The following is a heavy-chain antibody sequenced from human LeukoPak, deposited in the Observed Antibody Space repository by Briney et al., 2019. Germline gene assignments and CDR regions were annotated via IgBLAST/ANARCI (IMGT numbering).Heavy chain of an antibody. CDR2: IYHSGST. J-gene: IGHJ4*02. CDR1: GYSISSGYY. Sequence: SETLSLTCTVSGYSISSGYYWGWIRQPPGKGLEWIGSIYHSGSTNYNPSLKSRVTMSVDTSKNQFSLKLSSVTAADTAVYYCARDLLSYGYDYWGQGTLVTVSS. V-gene: IGHV4-38-2*02. CDR3: ARDLLSYGYDY. D-gene: IGHD5-18*01.